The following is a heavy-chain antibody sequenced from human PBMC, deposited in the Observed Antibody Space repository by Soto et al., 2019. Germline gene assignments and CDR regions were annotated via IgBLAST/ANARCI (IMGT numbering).Heavy chain of an antibody. Sequence: QVQLVQSGAEVKKPGASVKVSCKASGYTFTSYAMHWVRQAPGQRLEWMGWINAGNGNTKYSQKFQGRVTITRDTSASTAYMELSSLRSEDTAVYYCARSSYDFWSGLHYYYYGMDVWAKGPRSPSP. CDR2: INAGNGNT. V-gene: IGHV1-3*01. D-gene: IGHD3-3*01. J-gene: IGHJ6*02. CDR3: ARSSYDFWSGLHYYYYGMDV. CDR1: GYTFTSYA.